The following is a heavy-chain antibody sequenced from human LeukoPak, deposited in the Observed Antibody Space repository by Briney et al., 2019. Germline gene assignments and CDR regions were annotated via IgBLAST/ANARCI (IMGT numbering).Heavy chain of an antibody. V-gene: IGHV4-38-2*02. CDR1: GYSISSGYY. J-gene: IGHJ3*02. D-gene: IGHD3-22*01. CDR2: IYHSGST. Sequence: SETLSLTCTVSGYSISSGYYWGWIRQPPGKGLEWIGTIYHSGSTYYTPSLKSRVTISVDTSKNQFSLKLISVTAADTAVYYCAGYASSGRRDAFDIWGQGTMVTVSS. CDR3: AGYASSGRRDAFDI.